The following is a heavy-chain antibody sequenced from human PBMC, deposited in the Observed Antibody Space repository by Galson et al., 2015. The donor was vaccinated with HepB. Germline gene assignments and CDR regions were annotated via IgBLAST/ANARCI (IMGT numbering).Heavy chain of an antibody. V-gene: IGHV1-69*04. Sequence: SVKVSCKASGGTFSSYAISWVRQAPGQGLEWMGRIIPILGIANYAQKFQGRVTITADKSTSTAYMELSSLRSEDTAVYYCARGHSYGDFDYWGQGTLVTVSS. CDR1: GGTFSSYA. CDR3: ARGHSYGDFDY. D-gene: IGHD5-18*01. J-gene: IGHJ4*02. CDR2: IIPILGIA.